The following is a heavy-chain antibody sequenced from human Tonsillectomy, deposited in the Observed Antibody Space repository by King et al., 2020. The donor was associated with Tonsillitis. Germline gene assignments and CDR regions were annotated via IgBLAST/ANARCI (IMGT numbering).Heavy chain of an antibody. CDR2: ISSSRNYI. CDR1: GFTFSSYS. V-gene: IGHV3-21*01. Sequence: VQLVESGGGLVKPGGSLRLSCAASGFTFSSYSMNWVRQAPGKGLEWVSSISSSRNYIYYADSVKGRFTISRDNAKNSLYLQMNSLRAEDTAVYYCAREGGDYGDYFDYWGQGTLVTVSS. D-gene: IGHD4-17*01. CDR3: AREGGDYGDYFDY. J-gene: IGHJ4*02.